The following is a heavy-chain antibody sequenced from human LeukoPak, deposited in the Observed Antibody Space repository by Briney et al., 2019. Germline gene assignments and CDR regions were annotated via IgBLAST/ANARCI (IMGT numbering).Heavy chain of an antibody. V-gene: IGHV3-30-3*01. CDR1: GFTFGSFA. Sequence: PGGSLRLSCAASGFTFGSFAMHWVRQAPGKGLEWVAVISYDGSDKYYADSVKGRFTISRDNSKDTLYLQMNILRAEDTAVYYCARRAQYSSSWPFEYFQHWGQGTLVTVSS. D-gene: IGHD6-13*01. CDR2: ISYDGSDK. CDR3: ARRAQYSSSWPFEYFQH. J-gene: IGHJ1*01.